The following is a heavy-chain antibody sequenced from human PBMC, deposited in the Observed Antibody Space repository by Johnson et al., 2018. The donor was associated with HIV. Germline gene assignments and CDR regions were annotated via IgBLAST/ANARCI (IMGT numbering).Heavy chain of an antibody. J-gene: IGHJ3*02. CDR1: GFTFSNAR. D-gene: IGHD3-10*01. CDR2: IKSKTDGGTT. Sequence: EQLVESGGGLVKPGGSLRLSCAASGFTFSNARMSWVRQAPGKGLEWVGRIKSKTDGGTTDYAAPVKGRFTISRDDSNNTLYLQMNSLKTEDTAVYYCTTDLRLLWFRFKEAFDIWGQGTMVTVSS. CDR3: TTDLRLLWFRFKEAFDI. V-gene: IGHV3-15*01.